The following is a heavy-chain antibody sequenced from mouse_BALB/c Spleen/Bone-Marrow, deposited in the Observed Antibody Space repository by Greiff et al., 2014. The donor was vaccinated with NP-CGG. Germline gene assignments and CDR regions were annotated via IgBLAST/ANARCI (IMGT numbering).Heavy chain of an antibody. CDR2: IRNKANGYTT. CDR1: GFTFTDYY. V-gene: IGHV7-3*02. J-gene: IGHJ1*01. CDR3: ARDKNYCSYWYFDV. D-gene: IGHD2-1*01. Sequence: EVKLMESGGGLVQPGGSLRLSCETSGFTFTDYYMSWVRQPPGKALEWLGFIRNKANGYTTEYSASVKGQFTISRDNSQSILYLQMNTLRAEDSATYYCARDKNYCSYWYFDVWGAGTTVTVSS.